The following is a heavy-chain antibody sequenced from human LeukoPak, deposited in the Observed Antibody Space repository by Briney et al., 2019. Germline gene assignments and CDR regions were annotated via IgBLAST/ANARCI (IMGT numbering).Heavy chain of an antibody. D-gene: IGHD3-16*01. CDR3: ARGRTGESVWGSSRFDY. CDR2: IYHSGST. Sequence: SETLSLTCAVSGGSISSGGYSWSWIRQPPGKGLERIGYIYHSGSTYYNPSLKSRVTISVDRSKNQFSLKLSSVTAADTAVYYCARGRTGESVWGSSRFDYWGQGTLVTVSS. J-gene: IGHJ4*02. CDR1: GGSISSGGYS. V-gene: IGHV4-30-2*01.